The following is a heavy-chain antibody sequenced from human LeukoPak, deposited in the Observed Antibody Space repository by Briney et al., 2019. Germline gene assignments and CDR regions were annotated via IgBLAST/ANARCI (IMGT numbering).Heavy chain of an antibody. J-gene: IGHJ4*02. Sequence: SETLSLTCTVSGGSISSYYWSWIRQPPGKGLEWIGYIYYSGGTNYNPSLKSRVTISVDKSKNQFSLKLSSVTAADTAVYYCARHVRYCSGGSCYWYFDYWGQGTLVTVSS. D-gene: IGHD2-15*01. CDR1: GGSISSYY. CDR2: IYYSGGT. CDR3: ARHVRYCSGGSCYWYFDY. V-gene: IGHV4-59*08.